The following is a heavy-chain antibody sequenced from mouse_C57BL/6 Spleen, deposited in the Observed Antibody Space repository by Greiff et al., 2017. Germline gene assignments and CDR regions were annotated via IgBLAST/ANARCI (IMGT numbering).Heavy chain of an antibody. CDR3: ANYYGYWYFDV. CDR1: GYSITSGYY. Sequence: EVKVEESGPGLVKPSQSLSLTCSVTGYSITSGYYWNWIRQFPGNKLEWMGYISYDGSNNYNPSLKNRISITRDTSKNQFFLKLNSVTTEDTATYYCANYYGYWYFDVWGTGTTVTVSS. J-gene: IGHJ1*03. CDR2: ISYDGSN. V-gene: IGHV3-6*01. D-gene: IGHD1-1*01.